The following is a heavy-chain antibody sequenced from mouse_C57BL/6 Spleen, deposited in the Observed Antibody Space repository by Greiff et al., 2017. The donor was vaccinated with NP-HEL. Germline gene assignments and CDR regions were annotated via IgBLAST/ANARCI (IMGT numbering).Heavy chain of an antibody. CDR3: ARDRYSNFLWYFEV. Sequence: ESGPELVKPGASVKISCKASGYAFSSSWMNWVKQRPGKGLEWIGRIYPGDGDTNYNGKFKGKATLTADKSSSTAYMQLSSLTSEDSAVYFCARDRYSNFLWYFEVWGTGTTVTVSS. CDR1: GYAFSSSW. D-gene: IGHD2-5*01. V-gene: IGHV1-82*01. J-gene: IGHJ1*03. CDR2: IYPGDGDT.